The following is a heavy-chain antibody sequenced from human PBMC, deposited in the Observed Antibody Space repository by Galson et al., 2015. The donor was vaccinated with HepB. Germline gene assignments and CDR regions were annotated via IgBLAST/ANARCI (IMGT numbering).Heavy chain of an antibody. CDR2: INAGNGNT. CDR1: GYSFTSYA. D-gene: IGHD3-22*01. Sequence: SVKVSCKASGYSFTSYAMHWVRQAPGQRLEWMGWINAGNGNTKYSQKFQGRVTITRDTSASTAYMELSSLRSEDTAVYYCARVIHDSSGYPQYYYYGMDVWGQGTTVTVSS. CDR3: ARVIHDSSGYPQYYYYGMDV. V-gene: IGHV1-3*01. J-gene: IGHJ6*02.